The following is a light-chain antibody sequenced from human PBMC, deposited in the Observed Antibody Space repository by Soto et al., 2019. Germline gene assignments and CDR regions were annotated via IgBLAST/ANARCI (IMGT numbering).Light chain of an antibody. J-gene: IGKJ1*01. CDR1: RSVSSY. V-gene: IGKV3-11*01. CDR2: DAS. Sequence: EIVLTQSPATLSLSPGERVTLSCRASRSVSSYLAWYQQKPGQTPRLLIYDASNRATGIPARFSGSGSGTDFTLTISSLEPEDFAIYYCQQRSNWPPWTFGQGTKVEIK. CDR3: QQRSNWPPWT.